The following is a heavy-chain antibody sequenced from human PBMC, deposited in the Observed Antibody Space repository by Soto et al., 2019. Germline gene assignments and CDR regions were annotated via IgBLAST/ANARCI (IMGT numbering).Heavy chain of an antibody. Sequence: GGSLRLSCAASGFTFNSHALHWVRQAPGKGLEWVAVISPDGNNKYYADSVQGRFTISRDNSKNTLYLQINSLRVEDTAVYYCARVRDLEIAVRLVDYWGQGTLVTVSS. V-gene: IGHV3-30-3*01. D-gene: IGHD6-13*01. CDR2: ISPDGNNK. CDR1: GFTFNSHA. J-gene: IGHJ4*02. CDR3: ARVRDLEIAVRLVDY.